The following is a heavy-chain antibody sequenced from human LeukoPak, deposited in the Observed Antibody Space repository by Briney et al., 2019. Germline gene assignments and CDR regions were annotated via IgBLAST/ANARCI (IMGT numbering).Heavy chain of an antibody. D-gene: IGHD4-17*01. V-gene: IGHV3-30-3*01. CDR3: AREGYDYGEYFQH. CDR1: GFTFSSYA. Sequence: PGRSLRLSCAASGFTFSSYAMHWVRQAPGKGLEWVAVISYDGSNKYYADSVKGRFTISRDNSKNTLYLQMNSLRADDTAVYYCAREGYDYGEYFQHWGQGTLVTVSS. CDR2: ISYDGSNK. J-gene: IGHJ1*01.